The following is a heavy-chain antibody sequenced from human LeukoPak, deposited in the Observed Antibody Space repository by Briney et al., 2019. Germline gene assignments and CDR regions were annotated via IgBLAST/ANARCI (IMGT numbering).Heavy chain of an antibody. Sequence: ASVTVSCKASGYTFTGFCIHWVRQAPGQGLEWMGWLNPNSGGTNYAQNFQGRVTMTRDTSISTGYMELSRLRSDDTAVYYCVRDLDNYSGSGSYYNGDPLFQHWGQGTLVTVSS. CDR2: LNPNSGGT. J-gene: IGHJ1*01. CDR1: GYTFTGFC. V-gene: IGHV1-2*02. D-gene: IGHD3-10*01. CDR3: VRDLDNYSGSGSYYNGDPLFQH.